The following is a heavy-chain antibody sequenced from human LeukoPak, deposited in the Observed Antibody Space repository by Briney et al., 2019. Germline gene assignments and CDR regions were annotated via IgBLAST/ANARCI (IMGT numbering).Heavy chain of an antibody. Sequence: SETLSLTCAVSGWSFSSYYWSWIRQPPGKGLEWIGEINHSGSTNYNPSLKSRVTISVDTSKNQFSLKLSSVTAADTAVYYCASPGFTIFSDDAFEIWGQGTMVTVSS. V-gene: IGHV4-34*01. CDR2: INHSGST. J-gene: IGHJ3*02. CDR1: GWSFSSYY. D-gene: IGHD3-9*01. CDR3: ASPGFTIFSDDAFEI.